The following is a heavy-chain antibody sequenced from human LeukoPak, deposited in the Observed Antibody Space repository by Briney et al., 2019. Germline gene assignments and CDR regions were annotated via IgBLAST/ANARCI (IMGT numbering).Heavy chain of an antibody. J-gene: IGHJ4*02. V-gene: IGHV4-34*01. CDR3: ARGKGYDYVWGSYRTRAFDY. Sequence: SETLSLTRAVYGGSLCGYYWCWIRDPPGERREWIGELYHGGSTHYNPSLKSRVTISVDTSKNQYSLKLCSVTAADTAVYYWARGKGYDYVWGSYRTRAFDYWGQGTLVTVSS. CDR1: GGSLCGYY. D-gene: IGHD3-16*02. CDR2: LYHGGST.